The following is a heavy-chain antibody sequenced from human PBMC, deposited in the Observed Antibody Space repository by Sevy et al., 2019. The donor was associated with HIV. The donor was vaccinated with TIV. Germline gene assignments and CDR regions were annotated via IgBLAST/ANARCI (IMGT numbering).Heavy chain of an antibody. CDR1: GFTFSSYA. J-gene: IGHJ4*02. Sequence: GGSLRLSCAASGFTFSSYAMHWVRQAPGKGLEWVGFIWHDGSQKYYADSVRGRFTFSRGNSKNTLFLQVSSLRAEDTAVYYCARGRVGATTSYYFDYWGQGTLVTVSS. CDR2: IWHDGSQK. CDR3: ARGRVGATTSYYFDY. D-gene: IGHD1-26*01. V-gene: IGHV3-33*01.